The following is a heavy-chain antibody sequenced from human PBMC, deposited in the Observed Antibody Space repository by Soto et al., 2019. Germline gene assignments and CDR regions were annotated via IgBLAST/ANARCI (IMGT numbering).Heavy chain of an antibody. CDR2: MNAGVGNT. D-gene: IGHD5-18*01. CDR1: GYTFTDSA. CDR3: ARDTGYTFGSLNY. J-gene: IGHJ4*02. V-gene: IGHV1-3*01. Sequence: HVELVQSGADVKKPGASVTISCKASGYTFTDSALHWVRQAPGQRLEWMGWMNAGVGNTLYSQKFQGRITITRDTSASTAYMELNSLKSEDTAIYYCARDTGYTFGSLNYWGPGTLVTVSS.